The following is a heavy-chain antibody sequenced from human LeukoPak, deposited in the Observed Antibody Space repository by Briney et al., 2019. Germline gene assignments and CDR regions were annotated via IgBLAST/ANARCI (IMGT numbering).Heavy chain of an antibody. CDR2: IYHSGST. CDR3: ARGRLTLDY. CDR1: GGSISSGGYS. D-gene: IGHD2-15*01. Sequence: SQTLSLTCAVSGGSISSGGYSWRWLRQPPGQGLEWIGYIYHSGSTYYNPSLKSRVTISVDRSKNQFSLKLSSVTAADTAVYYCARGRLTLDYWGQGTLVTVSS. V-gene: IGHV4-30-2*01. J-gene: IGHJ4*02.